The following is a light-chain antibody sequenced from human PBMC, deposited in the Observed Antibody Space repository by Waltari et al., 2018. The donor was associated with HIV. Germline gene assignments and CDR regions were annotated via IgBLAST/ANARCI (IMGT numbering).Light chain of an antibody. CDR1: QGISSY. J-gene: IGKJ2*01. Sequence: DIQLTQSPSFLSASIGDRVTITCRASQGISSYLAWYQLKPGKAPTLLIYAASTLQSGVPSRFSGSGNGTEFTLTINSLQPEDFATYYCQQLNSYLYTFGQGTKLEIK. V-gene: IGKV1-9*01. CDR3: QQLNSYLYT. CDR2: AAS.